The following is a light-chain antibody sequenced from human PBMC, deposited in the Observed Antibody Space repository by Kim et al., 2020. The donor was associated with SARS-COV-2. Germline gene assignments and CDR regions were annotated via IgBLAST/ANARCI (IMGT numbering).Light chain of an antibody. V-gene: IGLV1-40*01. Sequence: VTISCTGSSSNIGAGYDVHWYQQLPGTAPKLLIYGNSHRPSGVPDRFSGSKSGTSASLAITGLQAEDEADYYCQSYDSSLSGSYVFGTGTKVTVL. J-gene: IGLJ1*01. CDR1: SSNIGAGYD. CDR2: GNS. CDR3: QSYDSSLSGSYV.